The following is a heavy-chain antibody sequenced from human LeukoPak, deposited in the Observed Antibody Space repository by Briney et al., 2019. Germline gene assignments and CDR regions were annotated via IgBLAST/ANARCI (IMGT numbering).Heavy chain of an antibody. Sequence: WASVKVSCKASGYTFTSYYMHWVRQAPGQGLEWMGIINPSGGSTSYAQKYQGRVTMTRDTSTSTVYMELSSLRSEDTAVYYCASLAAAGNFDYWGQGTRVTVSS. CDR3: ASLAAAGNFDY. D-gene: IGHD6-13*01. CDR1: GYTFTSYY. V-gene: IGHV1-46*01. CDR2: INPSGGST. J-gene: IGHJ4*02.